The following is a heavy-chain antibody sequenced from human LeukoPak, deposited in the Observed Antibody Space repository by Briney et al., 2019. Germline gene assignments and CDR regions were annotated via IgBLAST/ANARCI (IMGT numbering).Heavy chain of an antibody. J-gene: IGHJ4*02. V-gene: IGHV3-30*02. CDR1: GFTFSSYG. CDR2: IRYDGSNK. Sequence: GRSLRLSCVASGFTFSSYGMHWVRQAPGKGLEWVAFIRYDGSNKYYADSVKGRFTISRDNSKNTLYLQMNSLRAEDTAVYYCAKDLYGDYEGALDYWGQGTLVTVSS. D-gene: IGHD4-17*01. CDR3: AKDLYGDYEGALDY.